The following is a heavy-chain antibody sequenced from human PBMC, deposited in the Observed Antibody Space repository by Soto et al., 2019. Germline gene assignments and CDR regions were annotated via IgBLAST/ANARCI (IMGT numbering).Heavy chain of an antibody. Sequence: GGSLRLSCAASGFTFSSYGMHWVRQAPAKGLEWVAIIWYDGSNKYYADSVKGRFTISRDNSKNTLCLQMNNLRAEDTAVYYCARDTGSSSAGMDVWGQGTTVTVSS. D-gene: IGHD6-13*01. CDR1: GFTFSSYG. CDR2: IWYDGSNK. J-gene: IGHJ6*02. CDR3: ARDTGSSSAGMDV. V-gene: IGHV3-33*01.